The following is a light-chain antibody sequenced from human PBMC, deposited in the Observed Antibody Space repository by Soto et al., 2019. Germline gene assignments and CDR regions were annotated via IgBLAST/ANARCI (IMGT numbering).Light chain of an antibody. CDR3: SSYAASNNFYFV. J-gene: IGLJ3*02. CDR1: SSDVGGYNY. V-gene: IGLV2-8*01. CDR2: EVT. Sequence: QSVLTQPPSASGSPGQSVTISCTGTSSDVGGYNYVSWYQQYPGRATKLMIYEVTKRPSGVPDRFSGSKSGNTASLTVSGLQAEDEADYYCSSYAASNNFYFVFGGGTK.